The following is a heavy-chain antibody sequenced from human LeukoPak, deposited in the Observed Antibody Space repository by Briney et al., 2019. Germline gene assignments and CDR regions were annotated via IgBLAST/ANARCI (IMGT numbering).Heavy chain of an antibody. CDR3: AAGDH. CDR2: IIPAT. J-gene: IGHJ4*02. CDR1: GDIFSTSA. Sequence: ASVKVSCKAPGDIFSTSAISWVRQAPGQGLEWMGEIIPATNYAQKFQGRVSITADEDTSTAYLELSSLTSDDTAVYYCAAGDHWGQGTLVTVSS. V-gene: IGHV1-69*13.